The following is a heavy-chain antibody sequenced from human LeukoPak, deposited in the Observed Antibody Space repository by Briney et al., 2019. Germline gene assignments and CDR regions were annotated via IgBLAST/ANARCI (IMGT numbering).Heavy chain of an antibody. Sequence: GGSLRLSCAASGFTFSTYWMSWVRQAPGGGLEWVANRKQDGSEKYHVDSVKGRFTISRDNAKNPLYLKMNTLRPEDTAVYYCARERQNKDFWSGGDYWGQGTLVTVSS. V-gene: IGHV3-7*01. D-gene: IGHD3-3*01. J-gene: IGHJ4*02. CDR3: ARERQNKDFWSGGDY. CDR2: RKQDGSEK. CDR1: GFTFSTYW.